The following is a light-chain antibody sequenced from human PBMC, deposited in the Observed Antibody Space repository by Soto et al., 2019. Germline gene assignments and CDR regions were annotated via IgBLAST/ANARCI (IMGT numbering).Light chain of an antibody. J-gene: IGLJ3*02. CDR3: SSYTRSSTRV. CDR2: EVS. V-gene: IGLV2-14*01. CDR1: SSDVGGYNY. Sequence: QSALTQPASVSRTPGQSITISCTRTSSDVGGYNYVSWYQQHPGKAPKVMIYEVSNRPSGVSNRFSGSKSGNTASLTISGLQAEDEADYYCSSYTRSSTRVFGGGTQLTVL.